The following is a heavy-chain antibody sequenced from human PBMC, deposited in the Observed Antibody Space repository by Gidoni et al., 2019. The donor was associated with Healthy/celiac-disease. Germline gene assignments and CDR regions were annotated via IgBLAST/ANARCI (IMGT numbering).Heavy chain of an antibody. CDR1: GASISSSSYY. Sequence: QLQLQQSGPGLVKPSQTLSLALTVSGASISSSSYYWGWIRQPRGNGLVWIGSIYYSGSTYYNPPIKSRVTISVETYKNQFSLKMSAVTAADTAVYYCARQWRYSYGSFDYWGQGTLVTVSS. J-gene: IGHJ4*02. D-gene: IGHD5-18*01. CDR2: IYYSGST. V-gene: IGHV4-39*01. CDR3: ARQWRYSYGSFDY.